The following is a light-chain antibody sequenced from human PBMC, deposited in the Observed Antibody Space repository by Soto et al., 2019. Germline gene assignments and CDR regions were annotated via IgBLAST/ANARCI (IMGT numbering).Light chain of an antibody. V-gene: IGKV2-24*01. CDR1: QSLVHSEGNTY. Sequence: DIVMTQTPLFSPVTLGQPASISCRSSQSLVHSEGNTYLSWLQQRPGQPPRLLIYKISNRFFGVPDRFSGRGAGTDFTLRISRVEAEDVGIYYCMQVTHFPYTFGQGSKLEI. CDR3: MQVTHFPYT. CDR2: KIS. J-gene: IGKJ2*01.